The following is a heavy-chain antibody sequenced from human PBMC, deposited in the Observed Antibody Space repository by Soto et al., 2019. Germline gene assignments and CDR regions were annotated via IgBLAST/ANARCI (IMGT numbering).Heavy chain of an antibody. CDR1: GGSFSGYY. D-gene: IGHD3-10*01. V-gene: IGHV4-34*01. J-gene: IGHJ4*02. CDR3: ARGSGSYLGFDY. CDR2: INHSGST. Sequence: SETLSLTCAVYGGSFSGYYWSWIRQPPGKGLEWIGEINHSGSTNYNPSLKSRVTISVDTSKNQFSLKLSSVTAADTAVYYCARGSGSYLGFDYWGQGTLVTVSS.